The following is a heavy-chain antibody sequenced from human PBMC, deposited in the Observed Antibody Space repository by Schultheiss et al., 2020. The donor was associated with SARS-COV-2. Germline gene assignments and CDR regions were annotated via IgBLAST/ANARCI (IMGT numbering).Heavy chain of an antibody. CDR1: GGSISSYY. Sequence: GSLRLSCAVYGGSISSYYWSWIRQPPGKGLEWIGYIYYSGSTNYNPSLKSRVTISVDTSKNQFSLKLSSVTAADTAVYYCAREDASSSHAFDIWGQGTMVTVSS. CDR3: AREDASSSHAFDI. V-gene: IGHV4-59*01. J-gene: IGHJ3*02. D-gene: IGHD6-6*01. CDR2: IYYSGST.